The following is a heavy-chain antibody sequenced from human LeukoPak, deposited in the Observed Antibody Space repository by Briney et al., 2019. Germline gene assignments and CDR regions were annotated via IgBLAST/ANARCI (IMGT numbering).Heavy chain of an antibody. CDR2: ISSSSSFR. CDR3: AKVSSLEYMDV. J-gene: IGHJ6*03. Sequence: GGSLRLSCAASGFNFSSYSMNWVRQAPGKGLEWVSSISSSSSFRYYADSVKGRFTISRDNAKNTLYLQMNSLRAEDTAVYYCAKVSSLEYMDVWGKGTTVTVSS. V-gene: IGHV3-21*04. CDR1: GFNFSSYS. D-gene: IGHD1-1*01.